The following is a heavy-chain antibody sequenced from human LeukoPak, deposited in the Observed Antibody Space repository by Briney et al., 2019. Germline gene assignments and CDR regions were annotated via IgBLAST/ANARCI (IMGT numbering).Heavy chain of an antibody. D-gene: IGHD6-13*01. CDR1: GFTFSSYG. V-gene: IGHV3-30*18. Sequence: GGSLRLSCAASGFTFSSYGMHWVRQAPGRGLEWVAVISYDGSNKYYADSVKGRFTISRDNSKNTLYLQMNSLRAEDTAVYYCAKGLYAGDSSSWASAFDIWGQGTMVTVSS. CDR3: AKGLYAGDSSSWASAFDI. CDR2: ISYDGSNK. J-gene: IGHJ3*02.